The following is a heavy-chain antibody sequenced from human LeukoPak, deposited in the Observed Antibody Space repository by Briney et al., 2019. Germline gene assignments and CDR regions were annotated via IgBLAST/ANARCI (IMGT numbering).Heavy chain of an antibody. Sequence: PSETLSLTCTVSGGSISSGSYYWSWIRQPAGKGLEWIGRIYTNGSTYYNPSLKSRVTISVDTSKNQFSLKLSSVSAADTAVYYCARTSLGGAWFDPWGQGTLVTVSS. CDR1: GGSISSGSYY. CDR3: ARTSLGGAWFDP. D-gene: IGHD3-10*01. V-gene: IGHV4-61*02. CDR2: IYTNGST. J-gene: IGHJ5*02.